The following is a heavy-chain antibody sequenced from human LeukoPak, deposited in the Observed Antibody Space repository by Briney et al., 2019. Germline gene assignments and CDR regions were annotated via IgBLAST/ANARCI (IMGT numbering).Heavy chain of an antibody. CDR1: GFTFSSNE. CDR2: INSGGTII. Sequence: GGSLRPSCAASGFTFSSNEMNWVRQAPGKGLEWVSYINSGGTIIYYADSVKGRFTISRDNAKSSLYLQMNSLRAEDTAIYYCARDWFADWGQGTLVIVSS. J-gene: IGHJ4*02. V-gene: IGHV3-48*03. CDR3: ARDWFAD.